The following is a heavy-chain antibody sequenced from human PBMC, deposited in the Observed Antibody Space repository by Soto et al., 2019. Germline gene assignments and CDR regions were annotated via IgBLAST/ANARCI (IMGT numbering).Heavy chain of an antibody. CDR3: TRVGGYYGDYPNFDY. J-gene: IGHJ4*02. CDR2: MYYSGST. D-gene: IGHD4-17*01. Sequence: SETLSLTCTVSGGTISNYYWSWIRQPPGKGLEWMGYMYYSGSTKYNPSLKSRVTISVGTSKNQFFLKLNSVTAADTAVYYCTRVGGYYGDYPNFDYWGQGTRGTVS. V-gene: IGHV4-59*01. CDR1: GGTISNYY.